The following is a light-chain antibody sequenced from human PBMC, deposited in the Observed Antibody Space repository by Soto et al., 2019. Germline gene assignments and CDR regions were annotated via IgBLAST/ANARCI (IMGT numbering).Light chain of an antibody. V-gene: IGKV3-15*01. Sequence: EIVLTQSPGTLSLSPGERATLSFRASQSVRSNFLAWYQQKPGQAPRLLIYGASTRATGIPARFSGSGSGTEFTLTISSLQSEDFAVYYCQQYNNWPPWTFGQGTMVDIK. CDR3: QQYNNWPPWT. CDR2: GAS. CDR1: QSVRSN. J-gene: IGKJ1*01.